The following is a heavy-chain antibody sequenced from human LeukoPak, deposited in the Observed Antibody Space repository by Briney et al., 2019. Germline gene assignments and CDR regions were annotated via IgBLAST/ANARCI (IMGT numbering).Heavy chain of an antibody. CDR2: MNPNSGNT. V-gene: IGHV1-8*01. Sequence: ASVKVSCKASGYTFTSYDINWVRQATGQGLEWMGWMNPNSGNTGYGQKFQGRVTMTRNTSISTAYMELSSLRSQDTAVYYCARGPQIQLWLQHFDYWGQGTLVTVSS. J-gene: IGHJ4*02. CDR1: GYTFTSYD. D-gene: IGHD5-18*01. CDR3: ARGPQIQLWLQHFDY.